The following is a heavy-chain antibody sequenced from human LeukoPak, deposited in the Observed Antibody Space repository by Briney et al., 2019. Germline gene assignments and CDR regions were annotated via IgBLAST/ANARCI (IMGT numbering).Heavy chain of an antibody. Sequence: SETLSLTCSVYGGSFSGYYWSWIRQPPGKGLEWIGEINHSGSTNYNPSLKSRVTISVDTSKNQFSLKLSSVTAADTAVYYCARGANTGGYSYGYYYYYYGMDVWGQGTTVTVSS. J-gene: IGHJ6*02. CDR2: INHSGST. D-gene: IGHD5-18*01. V-gene: IGHV4-34*01. CDR3: ARGANTGGYSYGYYYYYYGMDV. CDR1: GGSFSGYY.